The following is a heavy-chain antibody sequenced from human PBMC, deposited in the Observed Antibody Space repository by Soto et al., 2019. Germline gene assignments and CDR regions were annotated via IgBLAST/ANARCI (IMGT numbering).Heavy chain of an antibody. Sequence: QVQLQESGPGLVKPSQTLSLTCTVSGGSISSGDYYWSWIRQPPGKGLEWIGYIYYSGSTYYNPSLKSRVTISVDPSKNQFSLKLSSVTAADTAVYYCARKKSYCSGGSCNDYWGQGTLVTVSS. CDR3: ARKKSYCSGGSCNDY. CDR1: GGSISSGDYY. J-gene: IGHJ4*02. D-gene: IGHD2-15*01. CDR2: IYYSGST. V-gene: IGHV4-30-4*01.